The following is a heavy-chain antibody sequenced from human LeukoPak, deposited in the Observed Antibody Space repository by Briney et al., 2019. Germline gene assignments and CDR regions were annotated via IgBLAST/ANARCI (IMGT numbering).Heavy chain of an antibody. V-gene: IGHV4-59*12. Sequence: PSETLSLTCTVSGGSIISYYWSWIRQPPGKGLEWIGYIYYGGSTNYNPSLKSRVTISLDTSKNQFSLKLSSVTAADTAVYYCARVLEGSSGQHWYFDLWGRGTLVTVSS. CDR3: ARVLEGSSGQHWYFDL. D-gene: IGHD6-19*01. J-gene: IGHJ2*01. CDR1: GGSIISYY. CDR2: IYYGGST.